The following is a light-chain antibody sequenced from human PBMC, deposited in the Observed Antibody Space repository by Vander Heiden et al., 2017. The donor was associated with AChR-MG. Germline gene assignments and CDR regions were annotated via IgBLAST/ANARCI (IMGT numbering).Light chain of an antibody. V-gene: IGLV1-40*01. Sequence: QSVLTQPPSVSGAPGQRVTISCTGSSSNIRAGYDVHWYQQLPETAPKLLIYGNSNRPSWVPDRFSGSKSGTSASLAITGLQAEDEADYYCQSYDSSLSGSRVFGGGTKLTVL. CDR3: QSYDSSLSGSRV. J-gene: IGLJ2*01. CDR2: GNS. CDR1: SSNIRAGYD.